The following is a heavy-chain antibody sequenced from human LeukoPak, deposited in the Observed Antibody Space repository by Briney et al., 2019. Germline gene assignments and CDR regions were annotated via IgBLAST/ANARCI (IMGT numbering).Heavy chain of an antibody. V-gene: IGHV3-30*04. CDR1: GFTFSSYA. CDR2: ISYDGSNK. CDR3: ARDGPSTVTLDAFDI. Sequence: GGSLRLSCAASGFTFSSYAMHWVRQAPGKGLEWVAVISYDGSNKYYADSVKGRFTISRDNSKNTLYLQMNSLRAEDTAVYYCARDGPSTVTLDAFDIWGQGTMVTVSS. D-gene: IGHD4-17*01. J-gene: IGHJ3*02.